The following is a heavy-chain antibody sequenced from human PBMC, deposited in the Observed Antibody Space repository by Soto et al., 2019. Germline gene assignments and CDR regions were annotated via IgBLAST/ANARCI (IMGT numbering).Heavy chain of an antibody. J-gene: IGHJ6*02. CDR3: ARDCEYSTPGSGMDV. V-gene: IGHV1-2*04. D-gene: IGHD4-4*01. CDR2: INPNSGGT. Sequence: GASVKVSCKASGYTFTGYYMHWVRQAPGQGLEWMGWINPNSGGTNYAQKFQGWVTMTRDTSISTAYMELSRLRSDDTAVYYCARDCEYSTPGSGMDVWGQGTTVTVSS. CDR1: GYTFTGYY.